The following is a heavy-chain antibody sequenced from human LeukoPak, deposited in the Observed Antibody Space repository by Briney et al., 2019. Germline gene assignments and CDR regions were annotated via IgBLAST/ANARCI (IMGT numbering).Heavy chain of an antibody. CDR2: INAGNGNT. J-gene: IGHJ4*02. Sequence: ASVKVSCKASGYTFTSYAMHWVRQAPGQRLEWMGWINAGNGNTKYSQKFQGRVTITRDTSASTAYMELSSLRSEDTAVYYCARPRYSYGYYFDYWGEGTLVAVSS. CDR1: GYTFTSYA. V-gene: IGHV1-3*01. CDR3: ARPRYSYGYYFDY. D-gene: IGHD5-18*01.